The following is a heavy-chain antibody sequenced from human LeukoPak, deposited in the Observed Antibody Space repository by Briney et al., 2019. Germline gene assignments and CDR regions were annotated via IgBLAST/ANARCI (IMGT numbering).Heavy chain of an antibody. CDR1: GFTFSSYA. V-gene: IGHV3-30-3*01. CDR2: ISYDGSNK. J-gene: IGHJ4*02. Sequence: PGGSLRLSCAASGFTFSSYAMHWVRQAPGKGLEWVAVISYDGSNKYYADSVKGRFTISRDNSKNTLYLQMNSLRAEVTAVYYCARVGCCTNGVCLREPDYWGQGTLVTVSS. D-gene: IGHD2-8*01. CDR3: ARVGCCTNGVCLREPDY.